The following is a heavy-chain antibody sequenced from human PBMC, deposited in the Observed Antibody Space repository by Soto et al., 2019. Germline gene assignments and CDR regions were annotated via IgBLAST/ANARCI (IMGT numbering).Heavy chain of an antibody. Sequence: SETLSLTCTVSAGSISSGTYYWNWIRQHPGKGLELIGYMYYIGTTYYNPSLQIRVTISGDTSKNQFSLKLSSVTVADTAVYYCARGNDFRTGWFDPWGQGIMVTVSS. CDR2: MYYIGTT. CDR1: AGSISSGTYY. V-gene: IGHV4-31*03. D-gene: IGHD4-4*01. CDR3: ARGNDFRTGWFDP. J-gene: IGHJ5*02.